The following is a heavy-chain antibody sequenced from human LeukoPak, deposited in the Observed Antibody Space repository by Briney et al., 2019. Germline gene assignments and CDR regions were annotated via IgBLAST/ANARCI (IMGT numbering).Heavy chain of an antibody. CDR3: ARNQKRKQRPSSSSNWFDP. V-gene: IGHV4-34*01. J-gene: IGHJ5*02. D-gene: IGHD6-13*01. CDR1: GGSFGGYY. Sequence: PSDTLSLTCAVYGGSFGGYYWSWIRQPPGKGLEWIGEINHSGSTNYNPSLKSRVTISVDTSKNQFSLKLSSVTAADTAVYYCARNQKRKQRPSSSSNWFDPWGQGTLVTVSS. CDR2: INHSGST.